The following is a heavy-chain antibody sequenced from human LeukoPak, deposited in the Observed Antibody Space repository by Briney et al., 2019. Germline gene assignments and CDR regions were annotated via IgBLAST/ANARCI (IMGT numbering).Heavy chain of an antibody. J-gene: IGHJ6*02. CDR1: RFTFSSYW. CDR2: INNDGRSI. CDR3: ARNNGMDV. V-gene: IGHV3-74*03. Sequence: PGGSLRLSCVASRFTFSSYWMHWVRQVPGKGLVWVSRINNDGRSITYADSVKGRFTISRDNSKNTLYLQMNSLRAEDTAVYYCARNNGMDVWGQGTTVIVSS.